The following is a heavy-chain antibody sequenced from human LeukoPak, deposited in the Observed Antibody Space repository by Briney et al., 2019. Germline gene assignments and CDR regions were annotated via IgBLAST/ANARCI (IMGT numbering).Heavy chain of an antibody. CDR2: ISGSGGST. V-gene: IGHV3-23*01. D-gene: IGHD3-22*01. J-gene: IGHJ4*02. CDR3: ARRAGDYSHPYDY. Sequence: PGGSLRLSCAASGFTFSSYAMSWVRQAPGKGLEWVSAISGSGGSTYYADSVKGRFTISRDNSKNTVHLQMNSLRAEDTAVYYCARRAGDYSHPYDYWGQGTLVTVSS. CDR1: GFTFSSYA.